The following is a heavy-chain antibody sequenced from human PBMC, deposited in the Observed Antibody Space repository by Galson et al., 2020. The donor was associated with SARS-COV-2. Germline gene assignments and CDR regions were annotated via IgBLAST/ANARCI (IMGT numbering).Heavy chain of an antibody. Sequence: ASVKVSCKASGYTFTSYGISWVRQAPGQGLEWMGWISAYNGNTNYAQKLQGRVTMTTDTSTSTAYMELRSLRSDDTAVYYCARVWYYDFWSGYSGPLFDYWGQGTLVTVSS. D-gene: IGHD3-3*01. CDR2: ISAYNGNT. CDR1: GYTFTSYG. V-gene: IGHV1-18*01. CDR3: ARVWYYDFWSGYSGPLFDY. J-gene: IGHJ4*02.